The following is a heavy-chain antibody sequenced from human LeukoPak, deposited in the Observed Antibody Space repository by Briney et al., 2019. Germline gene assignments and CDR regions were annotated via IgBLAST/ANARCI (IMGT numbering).Heavy chain of an antibody. CDR2: ISTNSSYI. V-gene: IGHV3-21*01. CDR1: GFTFSSYT. D-gene: IGHD2-21*02. CDR3: ARGTTALMDV. Sequence: GGSLRLSCAASGFTFSSYTMNWVRQAPGKGLEWVSSISTNSSYIYYADSVKGRFTISRDNAKNSLYLQMNSLRAEDTAVYYCARGTTALMDVWGKGTTVTVSS. J-gene: IGHJ6*03.